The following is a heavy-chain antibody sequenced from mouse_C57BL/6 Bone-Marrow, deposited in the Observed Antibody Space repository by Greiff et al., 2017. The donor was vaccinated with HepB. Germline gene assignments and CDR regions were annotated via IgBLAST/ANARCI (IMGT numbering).Heavy chain of an antibody. Sequence: QVHVKQPGAELVKPGASVKMSCKASGYTFTSYWITWVKQRPGQGLEWIGDIYPGSGSTNYNEKFKSKATLTVDTSSSTAYMQLSSLTSEDSAVYYCARGGYTTVVATGYFDYWGQGTTLTVSS. CDR1: GYTFTSYW. J-gene: IGHJ2*01. V-gene: IGHV1-55*01. D-gene: IGHD1-1*01. CDR3: ARGGYTTVVATGYFDY. CDR2: IYPGSGST.